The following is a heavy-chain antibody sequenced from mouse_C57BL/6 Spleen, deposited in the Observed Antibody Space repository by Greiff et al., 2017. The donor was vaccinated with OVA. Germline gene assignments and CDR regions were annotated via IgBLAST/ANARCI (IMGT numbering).Heavy chain of an antibody. CDR2: IYPGSGST. D-gene: IGHD1-1*01. J-gene: IGHJ2*01. CDR1: GYTFTSYW. Sequence: QVHVKQPGAELVKPGASVKMSCKASGYTFTSYWITWVKQRPGQGLEWIGDIYPGSGSTNYNEKFKSKATLTVETSSSTAYMQLSSLTSEDSAVYYCAREIYYGSREPFDYWGQGTTLTVSS. CDR3: AREIYYGSREPFDY. V-gene: IGHV1-55*01.